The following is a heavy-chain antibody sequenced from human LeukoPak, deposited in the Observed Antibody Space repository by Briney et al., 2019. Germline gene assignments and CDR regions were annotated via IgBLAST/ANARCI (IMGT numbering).Heavy chain of an antibody. V-gene: IGHV3-30*18. J-gene: IGHJ4*02. D-gene: IGHD3-16*02. CDR1: GFTFSSYG. CDR2: VSYDGSNE. Sequence: GGSLRLSCVASGFTFSSYGMHWVRQAPGKGLEWVAFVSYDGSNENIADSVKGRFIISRDNSKNTLYLQMNSLRAEDTAVYYCAKGPAPRLGEFSYHALVDYWGQGTLVTVSS. CDR3: AKGPAPRLGEFSYHALVDY.